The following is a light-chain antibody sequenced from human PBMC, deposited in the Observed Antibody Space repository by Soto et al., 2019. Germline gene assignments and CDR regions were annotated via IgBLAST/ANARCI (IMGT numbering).Light chain of an antibody. CDR1: RTINTY. CDR3: QQTYSDIS. CDR2: GAS. J-gene: IGKJ4*01. Sequence: DVRMTQSPSSLSASVGDTITITCRASRTINTYLNWFQQKPGELPRLLIYGASTLHDGVPSRFSGSGSGADFTLTISGLQPEDFASYHCQQTYSDISFGGGTK. V-gene: IGKV1-39*01.